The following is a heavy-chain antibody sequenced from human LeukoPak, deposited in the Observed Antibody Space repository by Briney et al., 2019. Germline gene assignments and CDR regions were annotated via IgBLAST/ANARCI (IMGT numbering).Heavy chain of an antibody. CDR2: ISYDGSNK. CDR1: GFTFSSYG. Sequence: GGSLRLSCAASGFTFSSYGMHWVRQAPGKGLEWVAVISYDGSNKYYADSVKGRFTISRDNSKNTLYLQMNSLRAEDTAVYYCARSGSNYDFWSGPDYWGQGTLVTVSS. D-gene: IGHD3-3*01. V-gene: IGHV3-30*03. J-gene: IGHJ4*02. CDR3: ARSGSNYDFWSGPDY.